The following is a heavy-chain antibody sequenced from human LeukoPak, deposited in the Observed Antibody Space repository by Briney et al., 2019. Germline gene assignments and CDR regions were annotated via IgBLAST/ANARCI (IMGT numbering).Heavy chain of an antibody. Sequence: ASVKVSCKASGYTFTGYYMHWVRQAAGQGLEWMGWINPNSGGTNYAQKFQGRVTMTRGTSISTAYMELSRLRSDDTAVYYCARVFYYGSGSSIDEAFDIWGQGTMVTVSS. CDR3: ARVFYYGSGSSIDEAFDI. CDR1: GYTFTGYY. V-gene: IGHV1-2*02. D-gene: IGHD3-10*01. J-gene: IGHJ3*02. CDR2: INPNSGGT.